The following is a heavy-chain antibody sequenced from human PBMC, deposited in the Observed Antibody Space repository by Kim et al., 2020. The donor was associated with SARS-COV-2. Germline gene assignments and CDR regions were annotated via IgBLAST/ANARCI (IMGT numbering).Heavy chain of an antibody. Sequence: GGSLRLSCEASGFCLRKYGIHWVRQAPGKGLEWVAVISFDGSTQIYVDSVKGRFTVSRDNSKNTVYLQMNSLRPDDTAVYYCTKDAASFYHDGSGNYLSTAHRGMYVWGQGTTITVSS. D-gene: IGHD3-10*01. CDR2: ISFDGSTQ. CDR1: GFCLRKYG. V-gene: IGHV3-30*18. J-gene: IGHJ6*02. CDR3: TKDAASFYHDGSGNYLSTAHRGMYV.